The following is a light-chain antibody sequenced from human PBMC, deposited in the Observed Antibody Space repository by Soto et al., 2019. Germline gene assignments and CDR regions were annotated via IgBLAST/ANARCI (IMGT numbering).Light chain of an antibody. Sequence: DIQMTQSPSSLSASVGDRVTIPCRASQTIGTSLNWYQQKPGKAPNLLIYAASSLPSGVPSRFSGSGSGTDFTLTISSLQPEDFATYYCKQSYSTPRTFGQGTKVEIK. CDR1: QTIGTS. V-gene: IGKV1-39*01. CDR2: AAS. CDR3: KQSYSTPRT. J-gene: IGKJ1*01.